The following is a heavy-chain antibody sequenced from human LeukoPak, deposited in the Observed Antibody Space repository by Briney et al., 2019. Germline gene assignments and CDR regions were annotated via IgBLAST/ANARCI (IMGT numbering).Heavy chain of an antibody. Sequence: GSLRLSCAASGFTFCDYYMSWIRQAPGKGLEWVSYISSSGSTIYYADSVKGRFTISRDNAKNSLYLQMNSLRAEDTAVYYCARRPSLWLVDYWGQGTLVTVSS. CDR3: ARRPSLWLVDY. D-gene: IGHD6-19*01. CDR2: ISSSGSTI. J-gene: IGHJ4*02. V-gene: IGHV3-11*04. CDR1: GFTFCDYY.